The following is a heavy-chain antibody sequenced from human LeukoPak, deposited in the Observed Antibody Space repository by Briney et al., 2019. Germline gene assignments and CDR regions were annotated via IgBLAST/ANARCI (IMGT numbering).Heavy chain of an antibody. D-gene: IGHD3-3*01. CDR1: GFTFSSYS. J-gene: IGHJ4*02. Sequence: GGSLRLSCAASGFTFSSYSMIWVRQAPGKGLEWVSSISGSSNYMFYADSVKGRFTISRDNAKNSLYLQMNSLRAEDTAVYYCARGVPYDSWSGPHYSDYWGQGTLVTVSS. CDR2: ISGSSNYM. V-gene: IGHV3-21*01. CDR3: ARGVPYDSWSGPHYSDY.